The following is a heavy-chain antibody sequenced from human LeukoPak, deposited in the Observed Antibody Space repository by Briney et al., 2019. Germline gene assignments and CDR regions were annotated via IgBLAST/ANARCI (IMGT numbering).Heavy chain of an antibody. CDR1: GFTFNNYA. J-gene: IGHJ6*03. CDR2: ISSNGGTT. CDR3: XRASGYYYYMAV. V-gene: IGHV3-64*01. D-gene: IGHD3-10*01. Sequence: GXALRXSCAASGFTFNNYAMHWVHQAPGKGLEYVSAISSNGGTTYYANSVKGRFSISRDNSKKTLYLQMGSLRAEGMAVYYCXRASGYYYYMAVWGKGTTVTISS.